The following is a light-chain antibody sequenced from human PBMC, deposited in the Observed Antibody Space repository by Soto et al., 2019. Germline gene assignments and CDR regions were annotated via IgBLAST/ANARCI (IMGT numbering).Light chain of an antibody. CDR2: DAS. J-gene: IGKJ5*01. Sequence: EIVMTQSPGTVSVFPGETVTLSCRASQSVSGYLDWFHQKPGQAPRLLIYDASNRATGIPARFSGSGSGTDFTLTISSLEPEDFAVYYCQQRSNWPITFGQGTRLEIK. CDR3: QQRSNWPIT. CDR1: QSVSGY. V-gene: IGKV3-11*01.